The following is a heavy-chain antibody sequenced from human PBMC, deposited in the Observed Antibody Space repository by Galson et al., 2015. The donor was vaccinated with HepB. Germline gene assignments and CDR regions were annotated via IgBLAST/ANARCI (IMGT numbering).Heavy chain of an antibody. J-gene: IGHJ4*02. D-gene: IGHD3-22*01. V-gene: IGHV5-51*03. CDR2: IYPGDSDT. CDR1: GYSFTSYW. Sequence: QSGAEVKKPGESLKISCKGSGYSFTSYWIGWVRQMPGKGLEWMGIIYPGDSDTRYSPSFQGQVTISADKSISTAYLQWSSLKASDTAMYYCASSYYYDSSGYLGLFDYWGQGTLVTVSS. CDR3: ASSYYYDSSGYLGLFDY.